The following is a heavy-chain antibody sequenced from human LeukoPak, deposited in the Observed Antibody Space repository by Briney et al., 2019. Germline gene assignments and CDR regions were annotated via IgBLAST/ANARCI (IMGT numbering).Heavy chain of an antibody. CDR1: GFTFSSYA. Sequence: GKSLRLSCAASGFTFSSYAMHWVRQAPGKGLEWVAFISYDGSNKYYADSVKGRFTISRDNSKNTLYLQMNSLRAEDTAVYYCARDDCSSTSCYVGYYYGMDVWGQGTTVTVSS. D-gene: IGHD2-2*01. J-gene: IGHJ6*02. V-gene: IGHV3-30-3*01. CDR2: ISYDGSNK. CDR3: ARDDCSSTSCYVGYYYGMDV.